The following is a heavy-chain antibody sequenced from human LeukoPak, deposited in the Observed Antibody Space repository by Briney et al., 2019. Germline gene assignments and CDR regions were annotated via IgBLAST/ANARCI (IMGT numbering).Heavy chain of an antibody. CDR2: IYYSGST. D-gene: IGHD6-19*01. CDR1: GGSISSSSYY. V-gene: IGHV4-39*01. CDR3: ARHVLEYSSGWQIDY. Sequence: SETLSLTCTVSGGSISSSSYYWGWIRQPPGKGLEWIGSIYYSGSTYYNPPLKSRVTISVDTSKNQFSLKLSSVTAADTAVYYCARHVLEYSSGWQIDYWGQGTLVTVSS. J-gene: IGHJ4*02.